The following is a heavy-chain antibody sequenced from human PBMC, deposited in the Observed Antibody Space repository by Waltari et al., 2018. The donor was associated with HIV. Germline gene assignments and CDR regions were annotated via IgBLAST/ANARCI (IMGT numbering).Heavy chain of an antibody. V-gene: IGHV4-34*01. Sequence: QVQLQQWGAGLLKPSETLSLTCAIYGGSFDEYYWAWIRQTPEKGLAWLGGINNIGTTTHNPSLKSRVTVSIDTSKNQFSLNLRSVTAADTAVYYCARTYKRITLFEIIRELSWFDPWGQGTLVTVSS. CDR2: INNIGTT. J-gene: IGHJ5*02. CDR1: GGSFDEYY. D-gene: IGHD1-7*01. CDR3: ARTYKRITLFEIIRELSWFDP.